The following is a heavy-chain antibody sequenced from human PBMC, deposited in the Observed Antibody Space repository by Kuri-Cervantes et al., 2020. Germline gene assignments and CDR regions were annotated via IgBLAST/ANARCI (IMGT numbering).Heavy chain of an antibody. CDR1: GYTFTSYY. V-gene: IGHV1-46*01. CDR2: INPSGGST. Sequence: ASVKVSCKASGYTFTSYYMHWVRQAPGQGLEWMGIINPSGGSTSYAQKFQGRVTMTRDMSTGTAYMDLSSLTSDDTAVYYCARNPYGTGWFDPWGQGTQVTVSS. J-gene: IGHJ5*02. D-gene: IGHD1-1*01. CDR3: ARNPYGTGWFDP.